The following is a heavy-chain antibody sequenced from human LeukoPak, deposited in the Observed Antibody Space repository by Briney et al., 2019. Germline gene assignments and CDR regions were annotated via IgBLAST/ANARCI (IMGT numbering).Heavy chain of an antibody. D-gene: IGHD6-19*01. CDR2: IYSGGST. J-gene: IGHJ4*02. Sequence: GGSLRLSCAASGFTVGSNYMMWVRQAPGKGLEWVSVIYSGGSTYYADSVKGRFTISRHNSKNTVYLQMNSLRAEDTAVYYCATEGSSVWGSLDYWGQGTRVTVSS. CDR1: GFTVGSNY. CDR3: ATEGSSVWGSLDY. V-gene: IGHV3-53*04.